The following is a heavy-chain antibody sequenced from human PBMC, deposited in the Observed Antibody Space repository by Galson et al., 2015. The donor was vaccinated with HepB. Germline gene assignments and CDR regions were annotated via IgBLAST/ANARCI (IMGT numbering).Heavy chain of an antibody. CDR2: IIPIFGIA. CDR1: GYTFTSYG. V-gene: IGHV1-69*10. J-gene: IGHJ4*02. D-gene: IGHD6-19*01. Sequence: SVKVSCKASGYTFTSYGISWVRQAPGQGLEWMGGIIPIFGIANYAQKFQGRVTITADKSTSTAYMELSSLRSEDTAVYYCARDHVTGIAVAGLIDYWGQGTLVTVSS. CDR3: ARDHVTGIAVAGLIDY.